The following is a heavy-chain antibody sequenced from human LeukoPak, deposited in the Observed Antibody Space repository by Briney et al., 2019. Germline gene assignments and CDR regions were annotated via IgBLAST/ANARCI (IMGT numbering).Heavy chain of an antibody. J-gene: IGHJ4*02. CDR1: GFTFSSYS. CDR3: ARDFYDFWSGYYSVLGY. V-gene: IGHV3-48*02. Sequence: GGSLRLSCAASGFTFSSYSMNWVRQAPGKGLEWVSYISSSSSTIYYADSVKGRFTISRDNAKNSLYLQMNSLRDEDTAVYYCARDFYDFWSGYYSVLGYWGQGTLVTVSP. CDR2: ISSSSSTI. D-gene: IGHD3-3*01.